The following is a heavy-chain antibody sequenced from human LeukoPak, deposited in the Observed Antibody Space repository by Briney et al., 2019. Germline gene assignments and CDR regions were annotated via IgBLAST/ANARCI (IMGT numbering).Heavy chain of an antibody. Sequence: GGSLRLSCATSGFTFSSYWMTWARQVPGGGLEWVASIKKDGADKYYVESLKGRFTVSRDNARNSLYLQMNSVRDEDTALYYCARGHGDYESVYRALGYWGQVARVSVSP. D-gene: IGHD3-16*01. CDR1: GFTFSSYW. CDR2: IKKDGADK. CDR3: ARGHGDYESVYRALGY. V-gene: IGHV3-7*01. J-gene: IGHJ4*02.